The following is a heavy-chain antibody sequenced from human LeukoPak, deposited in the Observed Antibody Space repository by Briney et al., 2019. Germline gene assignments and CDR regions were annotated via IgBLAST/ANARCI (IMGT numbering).Heavy chain of an antibody. CDR3: ARSLYDYVWGNSYAEH. CDR1: GFTFSSYG. J-gene: IGHJ4*02. D-gene: IGHD3-16*01. Sequence: PGGSLRLSCAASGFTFSSYGMHWVRQAPGKGLEWVAVISYDGSNKYYADSVKGRFTISRDNSKNTLYLQMNSLRAEDTAVYYCARSLYDYVWGNSYAEHWGQGTLVTVSS. V-gene: IGHV3-30*03. CDR2: ISYDGSNK.